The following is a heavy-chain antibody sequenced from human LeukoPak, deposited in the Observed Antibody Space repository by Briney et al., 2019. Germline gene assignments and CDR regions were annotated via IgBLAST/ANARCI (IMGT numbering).Heavy chain of an antibody. D-gene: IGHD3-10*01. J-gene: IGHJ5*02. V-gene: IGHV1-69*05. Sequence: SVKVSCKASGGTFSSYAISWVRQAPGQGLEWMGRIIPIFGTANYAQKFQGRVTITTDESTSTAYMELSSLRSEGTAVYYCARDPSGLLWFGEFQNWFDPWGQGTLVTVSS. CDR3: ARDPSGLLWFGEFQNWFDP. CDR2: IIPIFGTA. CDR1: GGTFSSYA.